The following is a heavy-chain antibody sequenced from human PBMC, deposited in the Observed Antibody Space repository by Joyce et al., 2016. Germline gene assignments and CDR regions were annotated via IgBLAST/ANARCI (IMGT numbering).Heavy chain of an antibody. Sequence: QVQLQESGPGLVRPSETLSLICSVSGYSMSTYYWSWIRQSPGKGLEWIGNIYYTGTTKETPSLKSRISMSVDTSQKQFSLRLTSVTAADTAVYYCARDRGNIDWVTGFFDYWGPGILVTVSS. CDR3: ARDRGNIDWVTGFFDY. D-gene: IGHD3-9*01. CDR1: GYSMSTYY. J-gene: IGHJ4*02. CDR2: IYYTGTT. V-gene: IGHV4-59*01.